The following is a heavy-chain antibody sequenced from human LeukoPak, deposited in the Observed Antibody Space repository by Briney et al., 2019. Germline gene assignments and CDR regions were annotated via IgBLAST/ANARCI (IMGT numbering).Heavy chain of an antibody. D-gene: IGHD6-6*01. V-gene: IGHV1-18*01. J-gene: IGHJ6*02. CDR1: DYTFTSYG. CDR2: ISIFNGET. CDR3: ARDLAARPFPIYYYYYGMDV. Sequence: GASVKVSCKASDYTFTSYGVSWVRQAPGQGLEWVGWISIFNGETNYAQRFQGRVTMTRNTSISTAYMELSSLRSEDTAVYYCARDLAARPFPIYYYYYGMDVWGQGTTVTVSS.